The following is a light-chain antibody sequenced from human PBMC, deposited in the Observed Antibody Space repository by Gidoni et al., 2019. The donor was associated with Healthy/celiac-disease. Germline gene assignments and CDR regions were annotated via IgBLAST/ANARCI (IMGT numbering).Light chain of an antibody. CDR2: GAS. Sequence: EIVMTQSPATLSVSPGERATLSCRASQSVSSNLAWYQQNPGQAPRLLIYGASTRATGIPARFSGSGSGTEFTLTISSLQSEDFAVYYCQQYNNGGTFGQGTQLEIK. CDR1: QSVSSN. J-gene: IGKJ2*01. CDR3: QQYNNGGT. V-gene: IGKV3-15*01.